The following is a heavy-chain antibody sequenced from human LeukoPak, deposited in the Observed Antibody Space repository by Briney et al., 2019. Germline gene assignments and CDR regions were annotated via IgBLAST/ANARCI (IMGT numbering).Heavy chain of an antibody. CDR1: GGSISSYY. D-gene: IGHD7-27*01. Sequence: SETLSLTCTVSGGSISSYYWSWIRQPPGKGLEWIGYIYYSGSTNYNPSLKSRVTISVDTSKNQFFLKLSSVTAADTAVYYCARGELGIEDAFDIWGQGTMVTVSS. V-gene: IGHV4-59*01. CDR2: IYYSGST. CDR3: ARGELGIEDAFDI. J-gene: IGHJ3*02.